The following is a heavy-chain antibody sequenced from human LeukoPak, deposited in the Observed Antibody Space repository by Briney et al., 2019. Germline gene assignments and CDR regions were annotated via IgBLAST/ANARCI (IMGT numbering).Heavy chain of an antibody. J-gene: IGHJ4*02. CDR1: AFTFSRYW. CDR3: ARGGAAMAYY. V-gene: IGHV3-74*01. Sequence: GGSLTLSCSLSAFTFSRYWMHSVRPPPGKGRVWVSRINSDGSSTSYADYVKGRFTSSRDHAKNTLYLQMNSLRAEDTAVYYCARGGAAMAYYWGQGTLVTVSS. D-gene: IGHD5-18*01. CDR2: INSDGSST.